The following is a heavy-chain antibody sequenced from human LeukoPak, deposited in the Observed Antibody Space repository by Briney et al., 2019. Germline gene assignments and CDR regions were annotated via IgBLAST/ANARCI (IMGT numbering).Heavy chain of an antibody. V-gene: IGHV4-59*08. D-gene: IGHD6-6*01. CDR2: IYYSGST. Sequence: KPSETLSLTCTVSGASISSYYWSWIRQPPGKGLEWIGYIYYSGSTNYNPSLKSRVTISVDTSKNQFSLKLSSVTAADTAVYYCARAPQSIAAPFDYWGQGTLVTVSS. CDR3: ARAPQSIAAPFDY. CDR1: GASISSYY. J-gene: IGHJ4*02.